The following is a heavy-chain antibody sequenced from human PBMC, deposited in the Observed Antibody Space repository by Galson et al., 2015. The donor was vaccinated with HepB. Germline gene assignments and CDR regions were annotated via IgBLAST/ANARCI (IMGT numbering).Heavy chain of an antibody. J-gene: IGHJ4*02. CDR3: AKDAGVAGTPLFDY. CDR1: EFTFSSFG. V-gene: IGHV3-23*01. Sequence: SLRLSCAASEFTFSSFGMSWVRQAPGRGLEWVSTISGGGDNTHYADSVKGRLTISRDNSKNTLYLQLNSLRADDTAVYYCAKDAGVAGTPLFDYWGQGILVTVSS. CDR2: ISGGGDNT. D-gene: IGHD6-19*01.